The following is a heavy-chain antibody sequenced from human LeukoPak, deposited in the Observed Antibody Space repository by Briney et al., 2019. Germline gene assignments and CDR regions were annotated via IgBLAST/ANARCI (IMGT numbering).Heavy chain of an antibody. J-gene: IGHJ4*02. Sequence: GGSLRLSCAASGFTFSDYYMSWIRQAPGKGLEWVSYISSSGSTIYYADSVKGRFTISRGNAKNSLYLQMNSLRAEDTAVYYCARDGNSIVGATTRNYWGQGTLVTVSS. CDR2: ISSSGSTI. D-gene: IGHD1-26*01. V-gene: IGHV3-11*04. CDR3: ARDGNSIVGATTRNY. CDR1: GFTFSDYY.